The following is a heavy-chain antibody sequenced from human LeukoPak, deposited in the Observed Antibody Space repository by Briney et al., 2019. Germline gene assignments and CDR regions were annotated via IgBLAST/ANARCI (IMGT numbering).Heavy chain of an antibody. J-gene: IGHJ5*02. CDR1: GYTFTSYG. V-gene: IGHV1-69*05. CDR3: ARSIAAASPFDP. Sequence: ASVKVSCKASGYTFTSYGISWVRQAPGQGLEWMGGIIPIFGTANYAQKFQGRVTITTDESTSTAYMELSSLRSEDTAVYYCARSIAAASPFDPWGQGTLVTVSS. D-gene: IGHD6-13*01. CDR2: IIPIFGTA.